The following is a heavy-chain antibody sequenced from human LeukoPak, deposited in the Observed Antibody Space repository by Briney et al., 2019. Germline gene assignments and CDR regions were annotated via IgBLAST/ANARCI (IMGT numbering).Heavy chain of an antibody. D-gene: IGHD3-22*01. CDR1: GYTFTFYY. V-gene: IGHV1-2*02. J-gene: IGHJ3*02. CDR3: ARSITMIVVVITTTDAFDI. Sequence: GASVNVSFKASGYTFTFYYMHWVRQAPGQGLEWMGWINPNSGGTNYAQKFQGRVTMTRDTSISTAYMELSRLRSDDTAVYYCARSITMIVVVITTTDAFDIWGQGTMVTVSS. CDR2: INPNSGGT.